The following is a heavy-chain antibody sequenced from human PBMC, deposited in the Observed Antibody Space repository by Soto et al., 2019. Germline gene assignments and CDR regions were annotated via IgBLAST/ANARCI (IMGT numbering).Heavy chain of an antibody. D-gene: IGHD6-13*01. CDR1: GFTFASYA. Sequence: VGSLRLSCAASGFTFASYAMSWVRQAPGKGLEWVSGISGSGGSTYNADSVKGRFTISRDNSKNTLYLDMISLRAEDTAEYHCEKGLSIAAAGTFDYWAQGALVTVSS. V-gene: IGHV3-23*01. CDR2: ISGSGGST. CDR3: EKGLSIAAAGTFDY. J-gene: IGHJ4*02.